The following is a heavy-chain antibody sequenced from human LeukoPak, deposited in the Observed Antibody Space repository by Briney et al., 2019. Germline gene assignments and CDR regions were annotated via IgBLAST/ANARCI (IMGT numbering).Heavy chain of an antibody. V-gene: IGHV3-23*01. Sequence: GGSLRLSCAASGFTFSAYAMSWVRQAPGKGLEWVSSISGSGGSTYYADSVKGRFTISRDNSKNTLYLQVNSLRAEDTAVYYCAKCRGYSGYDSYYYYGMDVWGQGTMVTVSS. CDR2: ISGSGGST. CDR3: AKCRGYSGYDSYYYYGMDV. J-gene: IGHJ6*02. CDR1: GFTFSAYA. D-gene: IGHD5-12*01.